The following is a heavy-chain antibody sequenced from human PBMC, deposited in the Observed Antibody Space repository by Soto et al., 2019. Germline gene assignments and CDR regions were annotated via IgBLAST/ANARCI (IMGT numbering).Heavy chain of an antibody. D-gene: IGHD2-21*02. J-gene: IGHJ4*02. V-gene: IGHV3-23*01. CDR1: GFTFSHYT. CDR2: ISDRPTGHT. CDR3: TTRMTAHFDY. Sequence: GSLRLSCVASGFTFSHYTLNWVRRAPGKGLEWVSTISDRPTGHTHYAESVRGRFTISRDDSRDTVFLQMDSLRAEDTAVYYCTTRMTAHFDYWGQGVLVTVSS.